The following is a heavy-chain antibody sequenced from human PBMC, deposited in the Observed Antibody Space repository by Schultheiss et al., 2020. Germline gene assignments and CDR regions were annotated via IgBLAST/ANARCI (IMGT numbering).Heavy chain of an antibody. J-gene: IGHJ4*02. D-gene: IGHD6-6*01. CDR2: ISYDGSNK. CDR1: GFTFSSYG. V-gene: IGHV3-30*18. CDR3: AKVCAARRVGVDYFDY. Sequence: GGSLRLSCAASGFTFSSYGMHWVRQAPGKGLEWVAVISYDGSNKYYADSVKGRFTISRDNSKNTLYLQMNSLRAEDTAVYYCAKVCAARRVGVDYFDYWGQGTLGIVSS.